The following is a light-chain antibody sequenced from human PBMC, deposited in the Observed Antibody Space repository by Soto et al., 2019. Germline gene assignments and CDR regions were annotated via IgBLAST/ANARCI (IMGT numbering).Light chain of an antibody. J-gene: IGKJ4*01. CDR2: AAS. CDR1: QSTTSY. CDR3: QQSYSTLGLT. V-gene: IGKV1-39*01. Sequence: DIQMTQSPSSLSASVGDRVTITCRASQSTTSYLNWYQQKPGKAPKLLIYAASSLQSGVPSRFSGSGSGTDFTLTISSLQPEDFATYYCQQSYSTLGLTFDGGTKVEIK.